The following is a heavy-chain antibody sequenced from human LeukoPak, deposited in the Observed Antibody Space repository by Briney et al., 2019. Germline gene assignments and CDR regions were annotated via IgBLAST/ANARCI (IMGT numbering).Heavy chain of an antibody. V-gene: IGHV4-34*01. D-gene: IGHD1-14*01. CDR2: INHSGST. Sequence: SETLSLTCAVYGGSFSGYYWSWIRQPPGKGLEWIGEINHSGSTNYNPSLTSRVTISVDTSKHQFSLKLSSVTAPDTAVYYCAREALGIPRYWGQGTLVTVSS. CDR3: AREALGIPRY. CDR1: GGSFSGYY. J-gene: IGHJ4*02.